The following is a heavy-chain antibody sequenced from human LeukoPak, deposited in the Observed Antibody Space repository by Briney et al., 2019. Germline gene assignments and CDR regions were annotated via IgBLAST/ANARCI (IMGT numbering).Heavy chain of an antibody. J-gene: IGHJ4*02. V-gene: IGHV3-23*01. CDR1: GLTFSSYA. Sequence: GGSLRLSCAASGLTFSSYAMSWVRQAPGKGLEWVSVISGSGVSTYYADSVKGQFTISRDNSKHTLYLQMNSLRAEDTAVYYCAKQGEYSSTWYLFAYWGQGTLVTVSS. D-gene: IGHD6-13*01. CDR3: AKQGEYSSTWYLFAY. CDR2: ISGSGVST.